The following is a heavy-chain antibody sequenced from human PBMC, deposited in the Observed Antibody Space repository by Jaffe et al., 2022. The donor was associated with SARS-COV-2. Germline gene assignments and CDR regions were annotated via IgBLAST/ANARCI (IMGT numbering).Heavy chain of an antibody. CDR2: INHSGST. D-gene: IGHD3-16*01. J-gene: IGHJ6*02. Sequence: QVQLQQWGAGLLKPSETLSLTCAVYGGSFSGYYWSWIRQPPGKGLEWIGEINHSGSTNYNPSLKSRVTISVDTSKNQFSLKLSSVTAADTAVYYCARAGPVYGNYYYGMDVWGQGTTVTVSS. CDR3: ARAGPVYGNYYYGMDV. V-gene: IGHV4-34*01. CDR1: GGSFSGYY.